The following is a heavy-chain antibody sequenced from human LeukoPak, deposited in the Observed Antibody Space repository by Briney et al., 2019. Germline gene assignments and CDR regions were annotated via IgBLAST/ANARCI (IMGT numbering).Heavy chain of an antibody. J-gene: IGHJ4*02. CDR2: ISGSGGST. D-gene: IGHD6-19*01. Sequence: GGSLRLSCAASGFTFSSYAMSWVRQAPGKGLEWVSAISGSGGSTYYADSVKGRFTISRDNAKNTLYLQMSSLRAEDTAVYYCARGAAVAGFGYYDHWGQGTLVTVSS. CDR3: ARGAAVAGFGYYDH. CDR1: GFTFSSYA. V-gene: IGHV3-23*01.